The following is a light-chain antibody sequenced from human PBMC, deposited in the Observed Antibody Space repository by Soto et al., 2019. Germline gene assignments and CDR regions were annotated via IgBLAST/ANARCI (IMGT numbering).Light chain of an antibody. CDR2: KAS. CDR3: QQYNSPYT. V-gene: IGKV1-5*03. Sequence: DIQMTQSPSTLSAALGDRVTITCRARHSISSWLTWYQHKPGKAPKLLIYKASNLQIGVPSRFSGSGSWTEFTLTISSLQPDDIATYYCQQYNSPYTFGQGTKLEIK. J-gene: IGKJ2*01. CDR1: HSISSW.